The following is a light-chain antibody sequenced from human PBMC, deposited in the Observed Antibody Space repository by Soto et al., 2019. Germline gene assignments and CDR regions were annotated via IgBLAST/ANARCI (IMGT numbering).Light chain of an antibody. V-gene: IGLV2-23*03. Sequence: QSVLTQPASVSGTPAQSIPIPYTGTSSDVGSYNLVSWYQQHPGKAPKLMIYEGSKRPSGVSNRFSGSKSGNTASLTISGLQAEDEADYYCCSYAGSSTFVFGAGTKVTVL. J-gene: IGLJ1*01. CDR1: SSDVGSYNL. CDR2: EGS. CDR3: CSYAGSSTFV.